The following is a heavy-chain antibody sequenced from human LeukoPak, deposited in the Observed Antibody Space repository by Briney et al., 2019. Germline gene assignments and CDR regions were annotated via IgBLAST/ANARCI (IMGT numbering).Heavy chain of an antibody. Sequence: GGSLRLSCAASGFTLRSYDMSWVRQAPGKGLEWVAATSGSGVNSYYADSVRGRFTISRDDSQNTLYLQMDSLRAEDTALYYCAKEYSGYDFDYWGQGTLVTVSS. J-gene: IGHJ4*02. V-gene: IGHV3-23*01. CDR2: TSGSGVNS. D-gene: IGHD5-12*01. CDR1: GFTLRSYD. CDR3: AKEYSGYDFDY.